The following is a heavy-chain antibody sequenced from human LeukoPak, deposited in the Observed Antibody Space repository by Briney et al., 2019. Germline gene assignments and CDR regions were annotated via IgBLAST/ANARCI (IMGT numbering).Heavy chain of an antibody. V-gene: IGHV4-39*07. CDR3: ARDYGGNLYYFDY. Sequence: SETLSLTCTVSGGSISSSSYYWGWIRQPPGKGLEWIGSIYYSGSTYYNPSLKSRVTISVDTSKNQFSLKLSSVTAADTAVYYCARDYGGNLYYFDYWGQGTLVTVSS. J-gene: IGHJ4*02. D-gene: IGHD4-23*01. CDR2: IYYSGST. CDR1: GGSISSSSYY.